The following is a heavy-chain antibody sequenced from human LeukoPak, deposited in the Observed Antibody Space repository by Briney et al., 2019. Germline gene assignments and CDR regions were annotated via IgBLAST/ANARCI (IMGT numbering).Heavy chain of an antibody. CDR1: GFTLSNYV. Sequence: PGGSLRLSCAGSGFTLSNYVLNWVRQAPGKGLEWVSAISGSGGSTKYADSVKGRFTTSGDNSKNTLYLQMNSLRAEDTAVYYCAKSQSGWYSFDYWGQGTLVTVSS. D-gene: IGHD6-19*01. CDR2: ISGSGGST. V-gene: IGHV3-23*01. J-gene: IGHJ4*02. CDR3: AKSQSGWYSFDY.